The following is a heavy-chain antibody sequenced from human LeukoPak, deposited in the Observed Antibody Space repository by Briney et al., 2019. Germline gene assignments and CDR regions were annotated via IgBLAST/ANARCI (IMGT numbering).Heavy chain of an antibody. Sequence: PGGSLRLSCAVSGFTFGRLWMTWVRQAPGKGLEWVANINQDGSATFYVDSVKGRFTISRDNAKNSLYLQVNSLRAEDTAVYYCARHGNYDFDYWGLGNLVTVSS. D-gene: IGHD3-16*01. V-gene: IGHV3-7*05. CDR3: ARHGNYDFDY. CDR1: GFTFGRLW. CDR2: INQDGSAT. J-gene: IGHJ4*02.